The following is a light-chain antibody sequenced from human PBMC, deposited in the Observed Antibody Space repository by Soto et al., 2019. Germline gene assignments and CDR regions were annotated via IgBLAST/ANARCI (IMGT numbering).Light chain of an antibody. CDR2: GNT. CDR1: SSNIGAGYD. Sequence: QSVLTQPPSVSGAPGQRVTISCTGSSSNIGAGYDVHWYQQLPGRAPKLLIYGNTNRPSGVPDRFSGSKSGTSASLAITGLQAEDEADYNSLPFDRSLSVVFGGGTKLTVL. J-gene: IGLJ2*01. V-gene: IGLV1-40*01. CDR3: LPFDRSLSVV.